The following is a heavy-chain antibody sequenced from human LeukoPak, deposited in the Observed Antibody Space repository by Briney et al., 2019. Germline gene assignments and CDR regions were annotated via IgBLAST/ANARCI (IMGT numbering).Heavy chain of an antibody. V-gene: IGHV3-23*01. D-gene: IGHD2-21*02. Sequence: GGSLRLSCAASGFTFSSYAMSWVRQAPGKGLEWVSAISGSGGSTYYADSVKGRFTISRDNAKNSLYLQMNSLRAEDTAVYYCARAVTQYYYYGMDVWGQGTTVTVSS. CDR1: GFTFSSYA. CDR3: ARAVTQYYYYGMDV. CDR2: ISGSGGST. J-gene: IGHJ6*02.